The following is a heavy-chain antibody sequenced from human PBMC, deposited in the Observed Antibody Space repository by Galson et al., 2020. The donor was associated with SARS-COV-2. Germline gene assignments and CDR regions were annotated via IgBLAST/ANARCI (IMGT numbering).Heavy chain of an antibody. CDR2: IYSGGST. D-gene: IGHD4-17*01. J-gene: IGHJ6*02. V-gene: IGHV3-53*01. CDR1: GFTVSSNY. CDR3: ARDTGGDYGGLYGMDV. Sequence: GGSLRLSCAASGFTVSSNYMSWVRQAPGKGLEWVSVIYSGGSTYYADSVKGRFTISRDNSKNTLYLQMNSLRAEDTAVYYCARDTGGDYGGLYGMDVWGQGTTVTVSS.